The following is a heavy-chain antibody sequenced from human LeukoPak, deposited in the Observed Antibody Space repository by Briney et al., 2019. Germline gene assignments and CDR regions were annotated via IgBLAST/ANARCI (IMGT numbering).Heavy chain of an antibody. Sequence: PSETLSLTCTVPGGSISISSYYWGCIPQPQGKGLEGIGSIYYSGSTYYNPSLKSRVTISVDTSKKQFSLKLSSVTAADTAVYYCARRGEGTSMSRFDYWGQGTLVTVSS. CDR2: IYYSGST. CDR1: GGSISISSYY. CDR3: ARRGEGTSMSRFDY. V-gene: IGHV4-39*01. J-gene: IGHJ4*02. D-gene: IGHD3-22*01.